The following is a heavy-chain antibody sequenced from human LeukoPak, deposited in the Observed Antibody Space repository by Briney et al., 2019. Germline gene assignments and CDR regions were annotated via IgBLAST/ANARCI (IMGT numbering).Heavy chain of an antibody. CDR3: ARDDGSGSGEY. J-gene: IGHJ4*02. V-gene: IGHV3-20*04. CDR1: GFTFDDYG. CDR2: INWNGAST. Sequence: GGSLRLSCAASGFTFDDYGMTWVRQPPGKGLEWVSSINWNGASTGYADSVMGRFTISRDNAKNSLYLQMNSLTAEDTALYFCARDDGSGSGEYWGQGTLVTVSS. D-gene: IGHD3-10*01.